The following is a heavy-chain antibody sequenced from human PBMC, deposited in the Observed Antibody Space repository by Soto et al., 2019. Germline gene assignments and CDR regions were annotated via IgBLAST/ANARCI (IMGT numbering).Heavy chain of an antibody. CDR1: GFTVSNNF. Sequence: GGSLRLSCAASGFTVSNNFMIWVRQAPGKGLEWVSLIYSGGQTNYADSVKGRFTISRDSSKNTLHLEMNSLRAEDTATYYCARVGSTVTTYYYYGIDVWGQGTTVTVSS. J-gene: IGHJ6*02. V-gene: IGHV3-53*01. D-gene: IGHD4-17*01. CDR3: ARVGSTVTTYYYYGIDV. CDR2: IYSGGQT.